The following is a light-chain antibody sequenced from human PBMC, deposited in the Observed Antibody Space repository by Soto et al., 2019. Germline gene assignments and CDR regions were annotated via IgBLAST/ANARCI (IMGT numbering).Light chain of an antibody. J-gene: IGLJ2*01. CDR3: CSYAGSSPYVV. Sequence: QSALTQPASVSGSPGQSITISCTGTSSDVGSYNLVSWYQQHPGKAPKLMIYEGSKRPSGVSNRFSGSKSGNTASLTISGLQAEDAADYYCCSYAGSSPYVVFGGGTKVTVL. CDR2: EGS. CDR1: SSDVGSYNL. V-gene: IGLV2-23*01.